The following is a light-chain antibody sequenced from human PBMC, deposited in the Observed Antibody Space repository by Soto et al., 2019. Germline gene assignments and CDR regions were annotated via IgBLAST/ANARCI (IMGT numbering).Light chain of an antibody. J-gene: IGKJ1*01. CDR1: HSVFDSSYKKNL. Sequence: IVMTPSPDSLAVSLGERAPINCKTTHSVFDSSYKKNLLAWYQQKPGQPPRLLIYWASTRESGVPDRFSGSGSGTDFTLHISRLHAEDVSVYSCQQIAPMPWAVGQGTKFDIK. V-gene: IGKV4-1*01. CDR3: QQIAPMPWA. CDR2: WAS.